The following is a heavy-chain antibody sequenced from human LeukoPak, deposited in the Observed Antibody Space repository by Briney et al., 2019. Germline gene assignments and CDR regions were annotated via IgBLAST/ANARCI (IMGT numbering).Heavy chain of an antibody. Sequence: GGSLRLSCAASGFTFSSYSMNWVRQAPGKGLEWVSSISGGSNYIYYADSVKGRFTISRDNAKNSLYLQMNSLRAEDTAVYYCARATFYYGSSGYYYWGQGTLVTVSS. V-gene: IGHV3-21*01. CDR3: ARATFYYGSSGYYY. D-gene: IGHD3-22*01. CDR2: ISGGSNYI. CDR1: GFTFSSYS. J-gene: IGHJ4*02.